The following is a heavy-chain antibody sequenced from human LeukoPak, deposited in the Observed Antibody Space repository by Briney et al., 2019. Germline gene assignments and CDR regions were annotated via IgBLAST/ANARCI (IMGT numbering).Heavy chain of an antibody. D-gene: IGHD1-26*01. V-gene: IGHV4-59*08. CDR1: GGSISNYY. J-gene: IGHJ4*02. CDR3: ARHSGASPHYFDY. Sequence: SETLSLTCTVSGGSISNYYWSWIRQPPGKGLEWIGFIYYSGTTHYNPSLKSRVTMSVATSNNQFSLRLSSVTAADTAIYYCARHSGASPHYFDYWGQGPLVTVSS. CDR2: IYYSGTT.